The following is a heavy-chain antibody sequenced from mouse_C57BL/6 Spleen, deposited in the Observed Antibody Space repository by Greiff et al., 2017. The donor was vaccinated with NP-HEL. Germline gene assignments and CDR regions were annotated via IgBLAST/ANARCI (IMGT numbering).Heavy chain of an antibody. D-gene: IGHD2-4*01. CDR1: GFNIKDDY. J-gene: IGHJ2*01. CDR2: IDPENGDT. Sequence: EVKLQESGAELVRPGASVKLSCTASGFNIKDDYMHWVKQRPEQGLEWIGWIDPENGDTEYASKFQGKATITADTSSNTAYLQLSSLTSEDTAVYYCTTGRLRNYFDYWGQGTTLTVSS. V-gene: IGHV14-4*01. CDR3: TTGRLRNYFDY.